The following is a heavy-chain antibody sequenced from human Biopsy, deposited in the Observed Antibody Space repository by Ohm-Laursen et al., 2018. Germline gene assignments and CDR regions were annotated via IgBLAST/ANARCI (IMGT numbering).Heavy chain of an antibody. Sequence: SLRLSCAASGFRFGDYAMHWVRQAPGKGLEWASGISWNSDTIDYAVSVRGRFTISRDNAKNSLYLQMSSLRAEDTAFYYCVKDTNWNYVWDRPGATKGMDVWGQGTTVTVSS. D-gene: IGHD1-7*01. CDR1: GFRFGDYA. J-gene: IGHJ6*02. V-gene: IGHV3-9*01. CDR2: ISWNSDTI. CDR3: VKDTNWNYVWDRPGATKGMDV.